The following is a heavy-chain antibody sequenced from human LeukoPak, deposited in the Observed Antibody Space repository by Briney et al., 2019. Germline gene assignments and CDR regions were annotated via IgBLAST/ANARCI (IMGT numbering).Heavy chain of an antibody. CDR1: GFTFSSYS. CDR2: ISSSSSYI. CDR3: ARALRSPYDMDV. V-gene: IGHV3-21*01. J-gene: IGHJ6*03. Sequence: GGSLRLSCAASGFTFSSYSMNWVRQAPGKWLEWVSSISSSSSYIYYADSVKGRFTISRDNAKNSLYLQMNSLRAEDTAVYYCARALRSPYDMDVWGKGTTVTVSS.